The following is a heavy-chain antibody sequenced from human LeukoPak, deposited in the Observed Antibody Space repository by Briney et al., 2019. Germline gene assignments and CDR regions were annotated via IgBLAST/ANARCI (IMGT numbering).Heavy chain of an antibody. D-gene: IGHD6-13*01. Sequence: SESLSLTCTVSGGSISSGIYYWGWIRQPPGKGLEWIGSIYYSGNTRNNPSPKRRVTISVDTSKNKLSLKLTSVTAADTAVYYCARHVRQQLPPKAFDYWGQGTLVTVSS. CDR3: ARHVRQQLPPKAFDY. CDR2: IYYSGNT. V-gene: IGHV4-39*01. CDR1: GGSISSGIYY. J-gene: IGHJ4*02.